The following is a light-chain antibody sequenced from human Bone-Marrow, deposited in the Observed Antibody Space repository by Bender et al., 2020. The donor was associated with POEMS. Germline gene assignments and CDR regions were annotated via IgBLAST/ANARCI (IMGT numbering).Light chain of an antibody. CDR3: SSYTSSGLLI. CDR1: SSDVGGYNY. Sequence: QAALTQPASVSGSPGQSITISCTGSSSDVGGYNYVAWYQQHPGKVPKLILYDVSHRPSGISTRFSGSKSGNTASLTISGLQAEDEADYYCSSYTSSGLLIFGTGTEVTVL. V-gene: IGLV2-14*03. CDR2: DVS. J-gene: IGLJ1*01.